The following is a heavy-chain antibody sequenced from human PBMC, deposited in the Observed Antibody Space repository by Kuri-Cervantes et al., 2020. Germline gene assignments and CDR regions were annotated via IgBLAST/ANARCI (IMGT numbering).Heavy chain of an antibody. D-gene: IGHD1-26*01. CDR2: ISGSSSTI. V-gene: IGHV3-48*04. CDR1: GFTFSSYS. Sequence: GESLKISCAASGFTFSSYSMNWVRQAPGKGLEWVSYISGSSSTIYYADSVKGRFTISRDNAKNSLYLQMNSLRAEDTAVYYCAREERVATTLWGNYYYGMDVWGQGTTVTVSS. J-gene: IGHJ6*02. CDR3: AREERVATTLWGNYYYGMDV.